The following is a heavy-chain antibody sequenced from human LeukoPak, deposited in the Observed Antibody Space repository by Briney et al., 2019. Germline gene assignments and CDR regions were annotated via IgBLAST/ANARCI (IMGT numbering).Heavy chain of an antibody. CDR2: ISGGGERT. V-gene: IGHV3-43*02. D-gene: IGHD3-10*01. CDR3: ATTPGEGSEYFQY. Sequence: GGSLRLSRAASGFTFDDYAIDWVRQAPGKGLEWVSLISGGGERTYYTEPVKGRFTISRDNSKNTLYLQMNSLRSEDTAFYFCATTPGEGSEYFQYWGQGTLVTVSS. J-gene: IGHJ1*01. CDR1: GFTFDDYA.